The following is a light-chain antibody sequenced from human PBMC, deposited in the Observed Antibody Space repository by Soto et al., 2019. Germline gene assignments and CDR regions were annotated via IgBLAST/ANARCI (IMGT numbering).Light chain of an antibody. CDR1: QSVSSSY. CDR3: QQYGSSLRVT. J-gene: IGKJ3*01. CDR2: GAS. Sequence: EIVLTQSPGTLSLSPGERATLSCRASQSVSSSYLAWYQQKPGQAPRLLIYGASTRATSIPDRFSGSGSGTDFTLTISRLEPEDFAVYYCQQYGSSLRVTFGPGTKVDIK. V-gene: IGKV3-20*01.